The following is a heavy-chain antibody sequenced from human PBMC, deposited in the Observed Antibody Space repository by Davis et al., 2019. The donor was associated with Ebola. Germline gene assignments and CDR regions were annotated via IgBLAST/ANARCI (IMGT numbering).Heavy chain of an antibody. CDR3: ASGGGATGW. V-gene: IGHV1-8*01. Sequence: ALVKVSCKASGYTFTSYDINWVRQATGQGLEWMGWMNPNSGNTGYAQKFQGRVTMTRDTSISTAYMELSRLRSDDTAVYYCASGGGATGWWGQGTLVTVSS. D-gene: IGHD1-26*01. J-gene: IGHJ4*02. CDR1: GYTFTSYD. CDR2: MNPNSGNT.